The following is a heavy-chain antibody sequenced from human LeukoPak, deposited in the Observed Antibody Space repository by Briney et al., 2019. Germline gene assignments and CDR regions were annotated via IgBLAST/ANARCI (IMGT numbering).Heavy chain of an antibody. Sequence: SETLSLTCTVSGGSISSYYWSWIRQPAGKGLEWIGYIYYSGSTNYNPSLKSRVTISVDTSKNQFSLKLSSVTAADTAVYYCAVSIVGAPYYFDYWGQGTLVTVSS. CDR3: AVSIVGAPYYFDY. D-gene: IGHD1-26*01. CDR2: IYYSGST. J-gene: IGHJ4*02. CDR1: GGSISSYY. V-gene: IGHV4-59*08.